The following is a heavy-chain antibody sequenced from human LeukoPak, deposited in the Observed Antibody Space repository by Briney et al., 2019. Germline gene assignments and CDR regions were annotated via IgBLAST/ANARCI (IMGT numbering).Heavy chain of an antibody. Sequence: PSETLSLTCTFYGGSFSSHYWAWIRQPPGKGLEWIGEINPAGGTNYNPSLKSRVTMSIDTSKNHFSLKLSSVAAADTAVYYCVTRTDWGQGTLVTVSS. J-gene: IGHJ4*02. CDR1: GGSFSSHY. D-gene: IGHD1-14*01. CDR3: VTRTD. V-gene: IGHV4-34*01. CDR2: INPAGGT.